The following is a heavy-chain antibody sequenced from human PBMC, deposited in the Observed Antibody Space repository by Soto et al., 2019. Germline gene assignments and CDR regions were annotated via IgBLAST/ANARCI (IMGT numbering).Heavy chain of an antibody. CDR3: ARTLYSYGPRFDY. J-gene: IGHJ4*02. CDR2: IYYSGRT. D-gene: IGHD5-18*01. Sequence: SETLSLTCTVSGGSISSYYWSWIRQPPGKGLEWIGYIYYSGRTNYNPSLKSRVTISVDTSKNQFSLKLSSVTAADTAVYYCARTLYSYGPRFDYWGQGTLVTVSS. CDR1: GGSISSYY. V-gene: IGHV4-59*01.